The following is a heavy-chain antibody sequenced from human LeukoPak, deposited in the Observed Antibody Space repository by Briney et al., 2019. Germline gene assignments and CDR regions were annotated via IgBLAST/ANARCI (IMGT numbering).Heavy chain of an antibody. D-gene: IGHD6-19*01. CDR3: ARDLSSTQWLVVPTNYYYYYGMDV. CDR2: ISYDGSNK. CDR1: GFTFSSYA. Sequence: PGRSLRLSCAASGFTFSSYAMHWVRQAPGGGLEWVAVISYDGSNKYYADSVKGRFTISRDNSKNTLYLQMNSLRAEDTAVYYCARDLSSTQWLVVPTNYYYYYGMDVWGQGTTVTVSS. V-gene: IGHV3-30-3*01. J-gene: IGHJ6*02.